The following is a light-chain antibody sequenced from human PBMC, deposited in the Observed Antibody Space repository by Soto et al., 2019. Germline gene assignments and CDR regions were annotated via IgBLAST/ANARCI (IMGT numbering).Light chain of an antibody. Sequence: QSALTQPASVSGSPGQSSTISCTGTSNDVGGYDLVSWYQHHPGKAPKLIIYEATKRPSGVSDRFSGSKSGNTASLTISALQAEDEADYSCCSFAGGATVVFGGGTKLTVL. V-gene: IGLV2-23*02. CDR2: EAT. J-gene: IGLJ2*01. CDR1: SNDVGGYDL. CDR3: CSFAGGATVV.